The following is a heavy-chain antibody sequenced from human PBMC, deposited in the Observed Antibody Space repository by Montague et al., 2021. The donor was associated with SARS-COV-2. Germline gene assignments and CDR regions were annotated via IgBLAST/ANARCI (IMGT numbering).Heavy chain of an antibody. Sequence: SRSLSLSASGFTFSSFTMSWVRLAPGKGLEWVSTISGSGGGTWYADSVKGRFTISRDNSKSTLFLQMNSLRAEDTALYYCTGADNYGSWGRGTLVTVSS. V-gene: IGHV3-23*01. J-gene: IGHJ5*02. CDR3: TGADNYGS. CDR2: ISGSGGGT. CDR1: GFTFSSFT. D-gene: IGHD4-17*01.